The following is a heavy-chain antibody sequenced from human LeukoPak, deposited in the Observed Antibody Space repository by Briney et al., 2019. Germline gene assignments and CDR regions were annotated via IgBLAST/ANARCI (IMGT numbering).Heavy chain of an antibody. CDR2: ITATSLHI. CDR1: GFTFSNYG. V-gene: IGHV3-21*01. J-gene: IGHJ3*02. Sequence: PGGSLRLSCAASGFTFSNYGMHWVRQAPGKGLEWVSAITATSLHIYYADSVKGRFTISRDNAKNSLYLQVNSLRVEDTALYYCARVRSVGGNPHAFNIWGQGTMVTVSS. CDR3: ARVRSVGGNPHAFNI. D-gene: IGHD4-23*01.